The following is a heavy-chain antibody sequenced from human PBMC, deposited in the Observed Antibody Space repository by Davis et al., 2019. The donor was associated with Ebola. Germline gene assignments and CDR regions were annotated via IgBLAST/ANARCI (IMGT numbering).Heavy chain of an antibody. CDR3: ARDLGDTDPNWVNP. Sequence: GGSLRLSCAASGFTFSSYTMNWVRQAPGKGLEWVPSISSSSSYIYYADSVKGRFTISRDNAKNSLYLQMNSLRAEDTAVYYCARDLGDTDPNWVNPWGQGTLVTVSS. D-gene: IGHD3-3*01. CDR2: ISSSSSYI. V-gene: IGHV3-21*01. J-gene: IGHJ5*02. CDR1: GFTFSSYT.